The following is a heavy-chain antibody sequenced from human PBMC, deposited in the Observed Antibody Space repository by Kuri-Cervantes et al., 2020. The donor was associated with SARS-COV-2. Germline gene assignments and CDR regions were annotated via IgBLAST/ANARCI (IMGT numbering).Heavy chain of an antibody. CDR3: ARWGYSNYPHYNYGMDV. D-gene: IGHD4-11*01. V-gene: IGHV3-7*01. J-gene: IGHJ6*02. CDR2: IKQDGSEK. CDR1: GFTFSSYW. Sequence: GGSLRLSCAASGFTFSSYWMSWVRQAPGKGLEWVANIKQDGSEKYYVDSVKGRFTISRDNAKNSLYLQMNSLRAEDTAVYYCARWGYSNYPHYNYGMDVWGQGTTVTVSS.